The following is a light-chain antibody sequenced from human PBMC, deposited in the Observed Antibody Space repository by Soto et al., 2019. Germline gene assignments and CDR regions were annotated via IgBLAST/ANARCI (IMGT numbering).Light chain of an antibody. CDR1: QSISSY. CDR2: AAS. CDR3: QHSYSTPFT. J-gene: IGKJ3*01. Sequence: DIQMTQSPSSLSASVGDRVTITCRASQSISSYLNWYQQKPGKAPKLLIYAASSLQSGVPSRFSGSGAGTYFTLTISLLQPEDFATYYCQHSYSTPFTFGPGTKVDIK. V-gene: IGKV1-39*01.